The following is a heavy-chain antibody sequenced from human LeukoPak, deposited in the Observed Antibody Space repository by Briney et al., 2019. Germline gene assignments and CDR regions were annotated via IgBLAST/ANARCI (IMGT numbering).Heavy chain of an antibody. D-gene: IGHD2-2*02. Sequence: KTSETLSLTCNVSGGSISSGGYYWGWIRQPPGKGLEWIASIYYSGSTQYNPSLKSRVTISVDTSNNQFSLKLSSVTAADTAVYYCARALCSTSCHIDYWGQGALVTVSS. J-gene: IGHJ4*02. CDR1: GGSISSGGYY. CDR3: ARALCSTSCHIDY. V-gene: IGHV4-39*01. CDR2: IYYSGST.